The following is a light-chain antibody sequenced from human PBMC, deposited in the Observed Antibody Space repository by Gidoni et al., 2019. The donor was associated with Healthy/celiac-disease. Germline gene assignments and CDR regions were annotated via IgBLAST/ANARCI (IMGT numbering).Light chain of an antibody. Sequence: QSALPQPASVSGSPGPPITISCTGTSSDVGGYNYVSWYQQHPGKAPELMIYEVSHRPSGVSNRFSGSKSGNTASLTISGLQAEDEADYYCSAYTSSSTLVFGGGTKLTVL. CDR3: SAYTSSSTLV. CDR2: EVS. V-gene: IGLV2-14*01. J-gene: IGLJ3*02. CDR1: SSDVGGYNY.